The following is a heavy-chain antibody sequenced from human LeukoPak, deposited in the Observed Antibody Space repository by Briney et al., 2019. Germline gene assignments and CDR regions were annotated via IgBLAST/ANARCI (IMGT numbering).Heavy chain of an antibody. CDR3: ASRLRIKLS. V-gene: IGHV3-23*01. J-gene: IGHJ5*02. Sequence: ETLSLTCTVSGGSISSSSYYWGWIRQXXXKGLEWVSAISGSGGSTYYADSVKGRFTISRDNSKNTLYLQMNSLRAEDTAVYYCASRLRIKLSWGQGTLVTVSS. CDR2: ISGSGGST. D-gene: IGHD4-17*01. CDR1: GGSISSSSYY.